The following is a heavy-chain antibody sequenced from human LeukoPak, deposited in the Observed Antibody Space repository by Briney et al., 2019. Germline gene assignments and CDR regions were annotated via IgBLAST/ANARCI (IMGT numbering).Heavy chain of an antibody. CDR1: GFTFSTYA. J-gene: IGHJ4*02. D-gene: IGHD3-3*01. CDR2: ISYDGSNK. CDR3: AREEWYYFDY. Sequence: PGRSLRLSCAASGFTFSTYAIHRVRQAPGKGLEWVAVISYDGSNKYYVDSVKGRFTIARDNSKNTVYLQMNSLKAEDMAVYYCAREEWYYFDYWGQGTLVTVSS. V-gene: IGHV3-30-3*01.